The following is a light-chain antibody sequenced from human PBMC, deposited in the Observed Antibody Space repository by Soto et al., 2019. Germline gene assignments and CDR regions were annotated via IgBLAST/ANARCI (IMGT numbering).Light chain of an antibody. CDR3: QHCCRSPRR. CDR1: QRISNF. J-gene: IGKJ1*01. Sequence: DIQITQSPSSLSASVGDRVTISCRASQRISNFVNWYQQKPVKAPQLLIYAVSSLQSGFPSRFSRRGSWSHFTLPISSLHLEDFETHSCQHCCRSPRRFGRG. V-gene: IGKV1-39*01. CDR2: AVS.